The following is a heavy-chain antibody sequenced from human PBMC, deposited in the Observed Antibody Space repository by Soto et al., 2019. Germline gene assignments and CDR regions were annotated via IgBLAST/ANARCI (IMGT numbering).Heavy chain of an antibody. Sequence: QVQLVQSGAEEKKPGASVKVSCKASGYTFTSYAMHWVRQAPGQRLEWMGWINAGNGNTKYSQKFQGRVTITRDTSATTAYMELSSLRSADTAVYYCPSGITLPTPLDYWGQGTLVTVSS. J-gene: IGHJ4*02. CDR3: PSGITLPTPLDY. D-gene: IGHD1-20*01. CDR2: INAGNGNT. CDR1: GYTFTSYA. V-gene: IGHV1-3*05.